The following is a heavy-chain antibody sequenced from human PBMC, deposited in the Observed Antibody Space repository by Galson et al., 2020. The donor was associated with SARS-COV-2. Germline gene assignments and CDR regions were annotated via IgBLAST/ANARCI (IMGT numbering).Heavy chain of an antibody. CDR1: GFTFSSYA. Sequence: GGSLRLSCAASGFTFSSYAMSWVRQAPGKGLEWVAAISGSGGSTYNADSGKGRFTISSDNSKNTLYLQMNSLRAEDTAVYYCAKGGITMIVVVISSFDYWGQGTLVTVSS. D-gene: IGHD3-22*01. CDR2: ISGSGGST. CDR3: AKGGITMIVVVISSFDY. V-gene: IGHV3-23*01. J-gene: IGHJ4*02.